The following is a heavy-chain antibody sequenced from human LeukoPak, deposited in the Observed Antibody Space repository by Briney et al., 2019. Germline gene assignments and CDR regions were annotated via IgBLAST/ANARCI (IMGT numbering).Heavy chain of an antibody. CDR3: ARGRPGINYYDSSGPIY. V-gene: IGHV3-53*05. Sequence: PGGSLRLSCAASGFTVSSNYMSWVRQAPGKGLEWVSVIYSGGSTYYADSVKGRFTISRDNSKNTLYLQMNSLRAEDTAVYYCARGRPGINYYDSSGPIYWGQGTLVTVSS. D-gene: IGHD3-22*01. J-gene: IGHJ4*02. CDR2: IYSGGST. CDR1: GFTVSSNY.